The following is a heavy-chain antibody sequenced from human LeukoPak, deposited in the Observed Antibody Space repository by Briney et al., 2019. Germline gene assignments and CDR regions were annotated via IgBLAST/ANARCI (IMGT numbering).Heavy chain of an antibody. J-gene: IGHJ4*02. CDR3: ARAPRRYGSFDF. CDR1: GASISSSTDY. CDR2: IYYSGST. V-gene: IGHV4-39*07. Sequence: PSETLSLTCTVSGASISSSTDYWGWIRQPPGKGLEWIANIYYSGSTYYNPSLKSRVTISIQTSKNQFSIQLSSVTAADTAVYYCARAPRRYGSFDFWGQGILVTVSS. D-gene: IGHD5-18*01.